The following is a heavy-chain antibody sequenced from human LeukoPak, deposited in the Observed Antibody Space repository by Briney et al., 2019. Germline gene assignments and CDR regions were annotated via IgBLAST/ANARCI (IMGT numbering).Heavy chain of an antibody. J-gene: IGHJ5*02. CDR1: SGFTFSDYY. Sequence: PGGSLRLSCAASSGFTFSDYYMTWIRQAPGKGLEWISYISSSGSSIYYADSVKRRFTISRDNAKNSLYLQMNSLRAEDTAVYYCARGADAGGYNWFDPWGQGTLVTVSS. D-gene: IGHD1-26*01. CDR2: ISSSGSSI. V-gene: IGHV3-11*01. CDR3: ARGADAGGYNWFDP.